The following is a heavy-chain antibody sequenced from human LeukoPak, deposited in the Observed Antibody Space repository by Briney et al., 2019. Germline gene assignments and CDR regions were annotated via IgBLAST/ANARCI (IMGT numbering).Heavy chain of an antibody. CDR3: ARARHAGSGSYYNRYFDY. D-gene: IGHD3-10*01. V-gene: IGHV4-30-2*01. CDR2: IYHSGST. CDR1: GGSISSGGYS. Sequence: TSQTLSLTCAVSGGSISSGGYSWSWIRQPPGKGLEWIGYIYHSGSTYYNPSLKSRVTISVDRSKNQFSLKLSSVTAADTAVYYCARARHAGSGSYYNRYFDYWGRGTLVTVSS. J-gene: IGHJ4*02.